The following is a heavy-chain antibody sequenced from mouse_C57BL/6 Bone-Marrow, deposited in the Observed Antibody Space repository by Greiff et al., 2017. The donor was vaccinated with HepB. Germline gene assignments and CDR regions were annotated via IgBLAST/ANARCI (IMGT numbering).Heavy chain of an antibody. V-gene: IGHV1-50*01. CDR1: GYTFTSYW. D-gene: IGHD1-1*01. Sequence: QVQLKQPGAELVKPGASVKLSCKASGYTFTSYWMQWVKQRPGQGLEWIGEIDPSDSYTNYNQKFKGKATLTVDTSSSTAYMQLSSLTSEDSAVYYCAGNYGSSPYYFDYWGQGTTLTVSS. J-gene: IGHJ2*01. CDR3: AGNYGSSPYYFDY. CDR2: IDPSDSYT.